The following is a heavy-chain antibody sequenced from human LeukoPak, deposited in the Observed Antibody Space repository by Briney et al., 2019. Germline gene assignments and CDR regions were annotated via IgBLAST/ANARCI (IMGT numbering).Heavy chain of an antibody. CDR1: GFTFSSYG. J-gene: IGHJ5*02. Sequence: GGSLRLSCAASGFTFSSYGMSWVRQAPGKGLEWVSGISGSGGNTYYADSVKGRFIISRDNSKNTLYLQMNSLRAEDTAVYYCHCSGGNCYTPWGQGTLVTVSS. CDR3: HCSGGNCYTP. D-gene: IGHD2-15*01. V-gene: IGHV3-23*01. CDR2: ISGSGGNT.